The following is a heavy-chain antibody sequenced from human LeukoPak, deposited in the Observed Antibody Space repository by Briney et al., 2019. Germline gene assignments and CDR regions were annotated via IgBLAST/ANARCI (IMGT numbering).Heavy chain of an antibody. CDR2: ISSSSITI. J-gene: IGHJ4*02. Sequence: GGSLRLSCAASEFTFSSYSLNCVRQAPGKGLEWVSFISSSSITIYYADSVKGRFTISRDNAEKSLYLQMNSLRAEDTAVYYCARDRGGSYSAIDYWGQGTLVTVSS. V-gene: IGHV3-48*04. CDR1: EFTFSSYS. CDR3: ARDRGGSYSAIDY. D-gene: IGHD2-15*01.